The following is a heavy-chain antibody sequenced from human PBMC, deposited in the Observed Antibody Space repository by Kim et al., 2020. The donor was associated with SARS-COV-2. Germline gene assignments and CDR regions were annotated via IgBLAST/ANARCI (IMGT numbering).Heavy chain of an antibody. CDR1: GFTFSFHS. CDR3: ARDMRYCTSTSCYGQGEYGMDV. Sequence: GGSLRLSCAASGPASGFTFSFHSMNWVRQAPGKGLEWVSSISTTGDYIFYADSVKGRFTIARDNAQYSVSLQMSSLRVEDSAVYYCARDMRYCTSTSCYGQGEYGMDVWGQGTTVSVSS. D-gene: IGHD2-2*01. V-gene: IGHV3-21*01. J-gene: IGHJ6*02. CDR2: ISTTGDYI.